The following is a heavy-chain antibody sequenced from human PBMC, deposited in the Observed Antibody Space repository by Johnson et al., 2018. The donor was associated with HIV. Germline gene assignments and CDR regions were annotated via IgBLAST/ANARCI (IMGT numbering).Heavy chain of an antibody. CDR1: GFTVSSYD. CDR3: SSYEAAAAGDAFDI. D-gene: IGHD6-13*01. CDR2: IGTAGDT. J-gene: IGHJ3*02. Sequence: VQLVESGGGLVQPGGSLRLSCAASGFTVSSYDMHWVRQSTGKGLEWVSAIGTAGDTYYPGSVRGGFTISRENAKNSLYLQMNSLRAEDTALYYCSSYEAAAAGDAFDIWGQGTMVTVSS. V-gene: IGHV3-13*01.